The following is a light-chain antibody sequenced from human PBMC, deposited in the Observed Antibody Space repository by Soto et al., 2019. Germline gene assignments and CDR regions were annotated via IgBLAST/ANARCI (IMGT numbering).Light chain of an antibody. CDR3: QQSYSTPRT. CDR1: QSISSY. V-gene: IGKV1-39*01. CDR2: AAS. Sequence: DIQMTQSPSSLSASVGDRVTITCRASQSISSYLNWYQQKPGKAPKLLIYAASSLQSGFPSRFSGSGSGTDFPLTISSLQPEDFATYYCQQSYSTPRTFGQGTKLEIK. J-gene: IGKJ2*01.